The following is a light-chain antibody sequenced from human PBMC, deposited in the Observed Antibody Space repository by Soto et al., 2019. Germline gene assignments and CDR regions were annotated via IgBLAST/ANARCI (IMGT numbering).Light chain of an antibody. CDR2: EVT. V-gene: IGLV2-14*01. CDR1: TSDVGSHNF. CDR3: SSFTNSILV. J-gene: IGLJ3*02. Sequence: QSALTQPASVSGSPGQSITISCTGTTSDVGSHNFVSWYQQLPGKAPKLLIYEVTNRPSGTSNRFSGSKSGNTASLTISGLQAEDEADYYCSSFTNSILVFGGGTKVTDL.